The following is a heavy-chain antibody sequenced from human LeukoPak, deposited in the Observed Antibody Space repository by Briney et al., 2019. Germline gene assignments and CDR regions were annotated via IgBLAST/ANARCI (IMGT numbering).Heavy chain of an antibody. V-gene: IGHV4-39*07. CDR1: GTSITRTY. J-gene: IGHJ4*02. Sequence: SETLSLTCTVSGTSITRTYWGWIRQPPGKGLEWTGSIYYSGSTYYNPSLKSRVTISVDTSKNQFSLKLSSVTAADTAVYYCARGVYIAAAQYGYWGQGTLVTVSS. CDR3: ARGVYIAAAQYGY. D-gene: IGHD6-13*01. CDR2: IYYSGST.